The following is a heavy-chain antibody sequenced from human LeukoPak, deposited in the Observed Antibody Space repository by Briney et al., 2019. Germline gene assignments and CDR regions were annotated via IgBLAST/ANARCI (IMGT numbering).Heavy chain of an antibody. V-gene: IGHV3-23*01. CDR3: AKRGIVIRAVIIVGFHKEAYYFDD. CDR2: ISGSAGGT. J-gene: IGHJ4*02. CDR1: GFTFSSYG. D-gene: IGHD3-10*01. Sequence: GRSLRLSCAASGFTFSSYGMHWVRQAPGKGLEWVAGISGSAGGTIYAASVKGRFTISRDNPKNTLYLQMNSLRAEDTAVYFCAKRGIVIRAVIIVGFHKEAYYFDDWGQGALVTVSS.